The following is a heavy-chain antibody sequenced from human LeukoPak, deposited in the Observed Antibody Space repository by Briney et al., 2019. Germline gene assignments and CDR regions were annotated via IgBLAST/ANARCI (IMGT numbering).Heavy chain of an antibody. CDR2: ISGDGGST. J-gene: IGHJ4*02. CDR1: GFTFDDYA. D-gene: IGHD6-13*01. V-gene: IGHV3-43*02. CDR3: AKDKRFRSSSLDY. Sequence: PGGSLRLSCAASGFTFDDYAMHWVRQAPGKGLEWVSLISGDGGSTYYADSVKGRFTISRDNSKNSLYLQMNSLGTEDTALYYCAKDKRFRSSSLDYWGQGTLVTVSS.